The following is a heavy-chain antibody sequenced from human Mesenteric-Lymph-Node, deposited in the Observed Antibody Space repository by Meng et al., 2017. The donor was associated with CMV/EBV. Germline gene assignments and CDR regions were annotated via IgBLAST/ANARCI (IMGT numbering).Heavy chain of an antibody. D-gene: IGHD6-19*01. CDR1: GFTFSDYY. CDR2: ISGTSAHT. CDR3: ARGGSGHIDY. Sequence: LSCTASGFTFSDYYMSWIRQAPGRGLEWVSYISGTSAHTPYADSVKGRFTISRDNAKKSLYLQMNSLRVEDTAVYYCARGGSGHIDYWGQGTLVTVSS. J-gene: IGHJ4*02. V-gene: IGHV3-11*06.